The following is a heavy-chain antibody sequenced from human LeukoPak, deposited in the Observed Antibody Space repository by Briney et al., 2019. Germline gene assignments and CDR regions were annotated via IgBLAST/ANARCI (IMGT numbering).Heavy chain of an antibody. D-gene: IGHD1-26*01. CDR3: ARDRVRATQI. CDR2: ISAYNGNT. CDR1: GYAFTSYG. Sequence: GASVKVSCKGSGYAFTSYGISWVRQAPGQGIEWMGWISAYNGNTNYAQKLQGRVTMTTATSTSTAYMELRSLRSDATAVYYCARDRVRATQIWGQGTLVTVSS. V-gene: IGHV1-18*01. J-gene: IGHJ4*02.